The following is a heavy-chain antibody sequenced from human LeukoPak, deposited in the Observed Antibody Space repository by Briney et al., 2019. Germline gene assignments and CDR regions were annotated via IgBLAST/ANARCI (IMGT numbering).Heavy chain of an antibody. CDR1: GYTLTELS. D-gene: IGHD1-1*01. Sequence: ASVKVSCKVSGYTLTELSMHWVRQAPGKGLEWMGGFDPEDGETIYAQKFQGRVTMTEDTSTDTAYMELSSLRSEDTAVYYCAKDPVGQQLESNWFDPWGQGTLVTVSS. V-gene: IGHV1-24*01. CDR3: AKDPVGQQLESNWFDP. J-gene: IGHJ5*02. CDR2: FDPEDGET.